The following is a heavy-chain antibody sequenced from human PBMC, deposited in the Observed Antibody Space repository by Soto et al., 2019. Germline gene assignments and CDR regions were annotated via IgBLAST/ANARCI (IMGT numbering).Heavy chain of an antibody. CDR3: AREGRNGYCSGGSCNGRNAFDI. CDR1: GFTFSSYS. Sequence: GGSLRLSCAASGFTFSSYSMNWVRQAPGKGLEWVSSISSSSSYIYYADSVKGRFTISRDNAKNPLYLQMNSLRDEDTAVYYCAREGRNGYCSGGSCNGRNAFDIWGQGTMVTVSS. V-gene: IGHV3-21*01. CDR2: ISSSSSYI. J-gene: IGHJ3*02. D-gene: IGHD2-15*01.